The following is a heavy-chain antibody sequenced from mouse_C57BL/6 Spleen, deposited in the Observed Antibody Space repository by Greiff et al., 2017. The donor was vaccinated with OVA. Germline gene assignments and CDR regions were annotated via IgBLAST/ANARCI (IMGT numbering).Heavy chain of an antibody. V-gene: IGHV6-3*01. CDR2: ISLKSDNYAT. Sequence: DVKLQESGGGLVQPGGSMKLSCVASGFTFSNYWMNWVHQSPEKGLEWVAQISLKSDNYATHYAESVKGRFTISRDDSKSSVYLQMNNLRAEDTGIYYCTGSIYYYGSSPFAYWGQGTLVTVSA. CDR1: GFTFSNYW. CDR3: TGSIYYYGSSPFAY. J-gene: IGHJ3*01. D-gene: IGHD1-1*01.